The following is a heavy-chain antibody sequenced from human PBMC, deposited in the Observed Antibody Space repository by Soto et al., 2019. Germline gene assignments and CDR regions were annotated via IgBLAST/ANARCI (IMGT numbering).Heavy chain of an antibody. Sequence: QMQLQESGPGLVKPSETLSLTCTVSGGSIRGYYWSWIRQPAGRGLEWIGRMHTSGSTNYNPSLKSRVTMSVDSSKSQFSLNLTSVTAADSAIYFCARARSDSAGSSLGRRLDVWGHGTTVTVSS. CDR2: MHTSGST. D-gene: IGHD3-10*01. J-gene: IGHJ6*02. CDR3: ARARSDSAGSSLGRRLDV. CDR1: GGSIRGYY. V-gene: IGHV4-4*07.